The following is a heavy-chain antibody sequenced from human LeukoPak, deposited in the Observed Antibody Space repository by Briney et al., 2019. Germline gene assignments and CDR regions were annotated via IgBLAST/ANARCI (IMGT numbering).Heavy chain of an antibody. CDR1: GGTFSSYA. V-gene: IGHV1-69*05. CDR2: IIPIFGTA. D-gene: IGHD2/OR15-2a*01. Sequence: ASVKVSCKASGGTFSSYAISWVRQAPGQRLEWMGGIIPIFGTANYAQKFQGRVTITTDESKSTAYMELSGLRSEDTAVCYCARDINKAWFDPWGQGTLVTVSS. CDR3: ARDINKAWFDP. J-gene: IGHJ5*02.